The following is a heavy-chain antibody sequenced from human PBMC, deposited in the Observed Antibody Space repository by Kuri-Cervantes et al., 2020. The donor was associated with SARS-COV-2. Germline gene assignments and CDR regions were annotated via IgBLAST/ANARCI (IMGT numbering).Heavy chain of an antibody. CDR3: AKDLDSGRPHNEF. D-gene: IGHD4-17*01. CDR1: GFTFSNAW. Sequence: GESLKISCAASGFTFSNAWMSWVRQAPGKGLEWISYISDGGDTKYYADSVKGRFTISRDSAKNSLYLQMNSLKAEDTAVYYCAKDLDSGRPHNEFWGQGTLVTVSS. CDR2: ISDGGDTK. J-gene: IGHJ4*02. V-gene: IGHV3-11*04.